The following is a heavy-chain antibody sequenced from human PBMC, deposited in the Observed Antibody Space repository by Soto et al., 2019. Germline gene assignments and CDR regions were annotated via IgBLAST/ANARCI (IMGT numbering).Heavy chain of an antibody. V-gene: IGHV1-8*01. J-gene: IGHJ6*02. D-gene: IGHD6-13*01. CDR2: MNPNSGNT. CDR3: ATASAYSSSWYGVYYYYYGMDV. Sequence: ASVKVSCKASGYTFTSYDINWVRQATGQGLEWMGWMNPNSGNTGYAQKFQGRVTMTRNTSISTAYMELSSLRSEDTAVYYCATASAYSSSWYGVYYYYYGMDVWGQGTTVTVSS. CDR1: GYTFTSYD.